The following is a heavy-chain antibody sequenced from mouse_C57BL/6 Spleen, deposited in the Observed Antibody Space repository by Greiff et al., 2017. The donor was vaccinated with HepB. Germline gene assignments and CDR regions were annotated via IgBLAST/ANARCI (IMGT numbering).Heavy chain of an antibody. CDR1: GFTFSSYG. V-gene: IGHV5-6*02. CDR2: ISSGGSYT. J-gene: IGHJ1*03. CDR3: ARDCECDGNWYFDV. D-gene: IGHD6-1*01. Sequence: DVMLLQSGADLVKPGGSLKLSCAASGFTFSSYGMSWVRQTPDKRLEWVATISSGGSYTYYPDSVKGRFTISRDNAKNTLYLQMSSLKSEDTAMYYCARDCECDGNWYFDVWGTGTTVTVSS.